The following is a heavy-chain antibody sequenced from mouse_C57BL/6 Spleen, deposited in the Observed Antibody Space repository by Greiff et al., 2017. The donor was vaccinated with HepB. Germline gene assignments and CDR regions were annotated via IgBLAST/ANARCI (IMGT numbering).Heavy chain of an antibody. CDR2: IDPSDSYT. CDR3: ARGQIYYSTNSWWAMDY. D-gene: IGHD1-1*01. Sequence: VQLQQPGAELVKPGASVKLSCKASGYTFTSYWMQWVKQRPGQGLEWIGEIDPSDSYTNYNQKFKGKATLTVDTSSSTAYMQLSSLTSEDSAVYYCARGQIYYSTNSWWAMDYWGQLTSVTVSS. CDR1: GYTFTSYW. V-gene: IGHV1-50*01. J-gene: IGHJ4*01.